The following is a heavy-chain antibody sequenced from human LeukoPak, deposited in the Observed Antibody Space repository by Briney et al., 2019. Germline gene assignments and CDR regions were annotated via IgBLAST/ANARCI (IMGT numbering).Heavy chain of an antibody. D-gene: IGHD5-24*01. J-gene: IGHJ4*02. Sequence: ASVKVSCKASGYAFTSYYMHWVRQAPGQGLEWVGIINPSGGSTSYAQKFQGRVTMTRNTSISTAYMELSSLRSEDTAVYYCATLRDGYNYFDYWGQGTLVTVSS. CDR1: GYAFTSYY. CDR3: ATLRDGYNYFDY. CDR2: INPSGGST. V-gene: IGHV1-46*01.